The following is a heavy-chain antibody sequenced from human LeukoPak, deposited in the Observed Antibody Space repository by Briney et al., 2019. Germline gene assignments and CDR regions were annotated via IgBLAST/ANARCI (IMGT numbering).Heavy chain of an antibody. D-gene: IGHD1-26*01. Sequence: GGSLRLSCAASVFNFNYVWMDWVRQAPGKGREWVGRIRTNIEGETTDYAAPVKGRFTISRDDPKTTMYLHMNSLKTEYSAVYFCTTERNWELLRPYGLDIWGQGTTVTVSS. CDR1: VFNFNYVW. CDR2: IRTNIEGETT. J-gene: IGHJ6*02. V-gene: IGHV3-15*01. CDR3: TTERNWELLRPYGLDI.